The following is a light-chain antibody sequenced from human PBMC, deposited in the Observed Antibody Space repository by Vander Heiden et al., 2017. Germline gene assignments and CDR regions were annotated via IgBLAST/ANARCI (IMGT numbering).Light chain of an antibody. CDR3: QQYGSSHRFT. V-gene: IGKV3-20*01. J-gene: IGKJ3*01. CDR1: QSVSSSY. Sequence: IVLTQSPATLSLSPGERATLSCRASQSVSSSYLAWYQQKPGQAPRLLIYGASSRATGIPDRFSGSGSGTDFTLTISRLEPEDFAVYYCQQYGSSHRFTFGPGTKVDIK. CDR2: GAS.